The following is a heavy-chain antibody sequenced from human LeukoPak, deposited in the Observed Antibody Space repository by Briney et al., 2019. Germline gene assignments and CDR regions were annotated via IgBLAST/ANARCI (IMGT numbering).Heavy chain of an antibody. D-gene: IGHD6-13*01. CDR1: GYTFTSYG. V-gene: IGHV1-2*06. J-gene: IGHJ4*02. CDR2: INPYSGDT. Sequence: GASVKVSCKASGYTFTSYGISWVRQAPGQGLEWMGRINPYSGDTNFAQKFHGRVTMTRDTSITTAYMDLSSLTPDDTAVYFCARDQGSLTRSWYTGYWGQGTQVTVSS. CDR3: ARDQGSLTRSWYTGY.